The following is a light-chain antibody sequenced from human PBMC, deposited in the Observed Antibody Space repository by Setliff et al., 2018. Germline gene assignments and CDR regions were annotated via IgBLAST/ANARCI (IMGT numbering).Light chain of an antibody. CDR1: SSDVGGFDL. V-gene: IGLV2-23*02. J-gene: IGLJ2*01. CDR3: CSYAGNTIVI. Sequence: QSALPQPASVAGSPGQSVTISCTGTSSDVGGFDLVSWYQQHPGKVPKLIIYDVTKRPSGVSHRFSASKSGNTASLTISGLQAEDEADYYCCSYAGNTIVIFGGGTKVTVL. CDR2: DVT.